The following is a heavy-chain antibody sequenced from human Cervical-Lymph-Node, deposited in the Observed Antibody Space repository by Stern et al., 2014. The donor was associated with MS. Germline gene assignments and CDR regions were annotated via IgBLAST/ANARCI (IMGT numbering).Heavy chain of an antibody. CDR1: GFTFTSSA. Sequence: VQLVQSGPEVKKPGTSVKVSCKASGFTFTSSAVQWVRQARGQRLEWIGWNVVGSGNTNYAQKFQERVTITRDMSTSTAYMELSSLRSEDTAVYYCAAINDYYDSSGYDAFDIWGQGTMVTVSS. CDR3: AAINDYYDSSGYDAFDI. CDR2: NVVGSGNT. V-gene: IGHV1-58*01. J-gene: IGHJ3*02. D-gene: IGHD3-22*01.